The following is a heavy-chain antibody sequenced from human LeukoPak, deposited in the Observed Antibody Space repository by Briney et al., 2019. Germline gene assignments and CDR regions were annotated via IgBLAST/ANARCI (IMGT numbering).Heavy chain of an antibody. V-gene: IGHV4-59*08. CDR2: VYYSGTD. Sequence: SETLSLTCTVSGGSMSSYYWSWIRQPPGKGLELIGYVYYSGTDNYNPSLESLVTILVDTSKNQFSLNLSSVTAADTAVYYCARTKSGWYYSDYWGQGTLVSVSS. D-gene: IGHD6-19*01. J-gene: IGHJ4*02. CDR3: ARTKSGWYYSDY. CDR1: GGSMSSYY.